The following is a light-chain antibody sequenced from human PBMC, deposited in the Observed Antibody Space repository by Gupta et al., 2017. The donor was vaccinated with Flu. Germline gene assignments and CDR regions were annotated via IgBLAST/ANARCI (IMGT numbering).Light chain of an antibody. Sequence: QSVLAQPPSASGTPGQRVTITCSGSSSNIGINAVNWYQQVPGTSPNLLIYGSNQRPSGVPDRFAGSKSGTSASLAIRGLQSEDEADYYCAAWDDSLNGHYVFGTGTKVTVL. CDR2: GSN. J-gene: IGLJ1*01. V-gene: IGLV1-44*01. CDR1: SSNIGINA. CDR3: AAWDDSLNGHYV.